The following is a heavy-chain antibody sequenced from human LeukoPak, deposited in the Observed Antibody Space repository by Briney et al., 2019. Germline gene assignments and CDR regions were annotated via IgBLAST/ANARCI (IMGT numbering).Heavy chain of an antibody. V-gene: IGHV5-51*01. CDR2: IYPDDSDT. CDR3: ARHPQDYYYYMDV. Sequence: GESLKISCKGSGYRFTSYWIGWARQMPGKGLEWMGIIYPDDSDTRYSPSFQGQVTISADKSISTAYLQWSSLKASDTAMYYCARHPQDYYYYMDVWGKGTTVTVSS. CDR1: GYRFTSYW. J-gene: IGHJ6*03.